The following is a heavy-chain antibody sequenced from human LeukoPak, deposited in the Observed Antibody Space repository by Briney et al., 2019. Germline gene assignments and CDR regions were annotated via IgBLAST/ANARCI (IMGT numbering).Heavy chain of an antibody. J-gene: IGHJ4*02. D-gene: IGHD3-16*01. Sequence: ASVKVSCKASGYTFTGYYMHWVRQAPGQGLEWMGWINPNSGGTNYAQKFQGRVTMTRDTFISTAYMELSRLRSDDTAVYYCARWGTGPSGYFDYWGQGTLVTVSS. CDR3: ARWGTGPSGYFDY. CDR2: INPNSGGT. V-gene: IGHV1-2*02. CDR1: GYTFTGYY.